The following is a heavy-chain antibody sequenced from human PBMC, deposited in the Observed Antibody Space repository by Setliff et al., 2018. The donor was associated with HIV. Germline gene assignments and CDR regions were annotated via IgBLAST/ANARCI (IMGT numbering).Heavy chain of an antibody. J-gene: IGHJ6*03. CDR3: ARGPSLRYFDWLEDPYYYMDV. Sequence: ASVKVSCKTSGYTFDVFSIHWVRQAPGQGPEWMGWINPKSGGTKYAQRFQGRVAMTRDTSTRTASMELSRLRSDDTAVYYCARGPSLRYFDWLEDPYYYMDVWGKGTTVTVSS. CDR2: INPKSGGT. V-gene: IGHV1-2*02. CDR1: GYTFDVFS. D-gene: IGHD3-9*01.